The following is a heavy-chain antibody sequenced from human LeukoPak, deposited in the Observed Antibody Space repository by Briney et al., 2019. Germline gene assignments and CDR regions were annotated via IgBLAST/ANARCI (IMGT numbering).Heavy chain of an antibody. CDR2: INPSGGST. Sequence: GASVKVSCKASGYTFIGYYMHWVRQAPGQGLEWMGIINPSGGSTSYAQKFQGRVTMTRDTSTSTVYMELSSLRSEDTAVYYCARDPLGSSGWYCAFDIWGQGTMVTVSS. J-gene: IGHJ3*02. CDR3: ARDPLGSSGWYCAFDI. CDR1: GYTFIGYY. V-gene: IGHV1-46*01. D-gene: IGHD6-19*01.